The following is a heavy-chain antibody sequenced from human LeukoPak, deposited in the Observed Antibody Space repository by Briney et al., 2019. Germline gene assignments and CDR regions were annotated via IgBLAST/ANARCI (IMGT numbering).Heavy chain of an antibody. V-gene: IGHV4-59*01. Sequence: SETLTLTCTVSGGSISSYYWSWSRQPPGKGLEWIGYIYYSGSTNYSPSLKSRVIISVDTSKTQFSLKLSSVTAADTAVYYCAREGFGSDYFYGMDVWGQGTTVTVSS. CDR3: AREGFGSDYFYGMDV. J-gene: IGHJ6*02. D-gene: IGHD3-10*01. CDR1: GGSISSYY. CDR2: IYYSGST.